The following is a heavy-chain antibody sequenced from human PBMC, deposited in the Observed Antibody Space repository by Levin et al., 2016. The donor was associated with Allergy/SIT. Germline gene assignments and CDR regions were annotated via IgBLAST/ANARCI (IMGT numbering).Heavy chain of an antibody. J-gene: IGHJ4*02. Sequence: GESLKISCTASGFTFATNAMSWVRQAPGKGLEWVSGLSGSGDSTNYEDSVKGRFTISRDNSKNTLYLQMNSLRVEDTAVYYCAKVDRNRAMSPTMPIQFDYWGQGTLVTVSS. D-gene: IGHD5-18*01. CDR3: AKVDRNRAMSPTMPIQFDY. CDR2: LSGSGDST. V-gene: IGHV3-23*01. CDR1: GFTFATNA.